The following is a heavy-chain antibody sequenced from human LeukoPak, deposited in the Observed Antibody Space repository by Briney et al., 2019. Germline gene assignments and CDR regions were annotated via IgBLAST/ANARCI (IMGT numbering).Heavy chain of an antibody. CDR1: GGSISSYY. D-gene: IGHD5-18*01. V-gene: IGHV4-4*07. J-gene: IGHJ6*03. Sequence: SETLSLTCTVSGGSISSYYWSWIRQPAGKGLEWIGRIYTSGSTNYNPSLKSRVTISVDTSKNQFSLKLSSVTAADTAVYYCAIGYSYGHIYYYYMDVWGQGTTVTVSS. CDR3: AIGYSYGHIYYYYMDV. CDR2: IYTSGST.